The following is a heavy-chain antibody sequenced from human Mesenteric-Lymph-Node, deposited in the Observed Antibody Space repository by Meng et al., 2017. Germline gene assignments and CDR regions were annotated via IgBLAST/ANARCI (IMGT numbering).Heavy chain of an antibody. V-gene: IGHV4-34*09. J-gene: IGHJ4*02. Sequence: QVQLQESGPGLVKPSQTLSLTCGVYGGSLSDYYWSWIRQPPGKGLEWIGEIHHSGSTKYNPSFKSRLTISVDKSKNQFSLKLSSVTAADTAVYYCARGDTIIRGVIGYWGQGSLVTVSS. CDR2: IHHSGST. D-gene: IGHD3-10*01. CDR3: ARGDTIIRGVIGY. CDR1: GGSLSDYY.